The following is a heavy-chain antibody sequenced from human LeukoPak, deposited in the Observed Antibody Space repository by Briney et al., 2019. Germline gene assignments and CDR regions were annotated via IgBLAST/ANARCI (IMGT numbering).Heavy chain of an antibody. CDR3: AKEALFRGVHGNYFDY. D-gene: IGHD3-10*01. J-gene: IGHJ4*02. CDR2: ISKTGDAT. Sequence: PGGSLRLSCSASGFTFSNYAMSWVRQAPGKGLEWVSAISKTGDATWYPDSVKGRFTISRDKSKNILYLQMNSLRAEDTAVYYCAKEALFRGVHGNYFDYWGQGTLVTVSS. CDR1: GFTFSNYA. V-gene: IGHV3-23*01.